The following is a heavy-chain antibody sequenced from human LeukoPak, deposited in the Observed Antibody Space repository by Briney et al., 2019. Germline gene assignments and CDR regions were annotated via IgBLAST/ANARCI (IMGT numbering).Heavy chain of an antibody. D-gene: IGHD3-3*01. CDR2: IKQDGSEK. Sequence: PGGSLRLSCAASGFTFSSYWMSWVRQAPGKGLEWVANIKQDGSEKYYVDSVKGRFTISRDNAKNSLYLQMNSLRAEDTAVYYCARDLGFLEWSHDAFDIWGQGTMVAVSS. CDR3: ARDLGFLEWSHDAFDI. V-gene: IGHV3-7*05. J-gene: IGHJ3*02. CDR1: GFTFSSYW.